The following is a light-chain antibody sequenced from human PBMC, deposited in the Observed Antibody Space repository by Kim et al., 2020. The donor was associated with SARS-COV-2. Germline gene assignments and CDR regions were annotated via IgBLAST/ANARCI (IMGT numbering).Light chain of an antibody. CDR1: RLEEKY. CDR2: EDT. Sequence: SGSPGQTASITCSGDRLEEKYACWYQQKPGQSPVLVIYEDTKRPSGIPERFSGSNSGNTATLTISGTQAVDEADYYCQAWDSSTYVFGAGTKVTVL. V-gene: IGLV3-1*01. J-gene: IGLJ1*01. CDR3: QAWDSSTYV.